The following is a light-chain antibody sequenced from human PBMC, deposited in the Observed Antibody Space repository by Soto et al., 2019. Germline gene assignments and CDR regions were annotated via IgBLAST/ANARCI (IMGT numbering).Light chain of an antibody. V-gene: IGLV2-14*03. J-gene: IGLJ1*01. CDR2: DVS. Sequence: QSVLTQPASVPGSPGQSITISCTGTSRNIGGYYFVSWYQQHPGTSPKLLIYDVSHRTSGLPNRFSGSKSGNTASLTISGLQAEDEADYYCNSCTGTNTDDFGTGPKVTV. CDR3: NSCTGTNTDD. CDR1: SRNIGGYYF.